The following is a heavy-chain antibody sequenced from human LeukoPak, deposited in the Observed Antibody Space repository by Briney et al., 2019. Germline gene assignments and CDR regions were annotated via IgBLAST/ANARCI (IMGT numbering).Heavy chain of an antibody. V-gene: IGHV3-66*01. D-gene: IGHD6-19*01. CDR3: ARDSSGWYSTGMDV. CDR2: IYSGGST. CDR1: GFTVSSNY. Sequence: GGSLRLSCAASGFTVSSNYMSWVRRAPGKGLEWVSVIYSGGSTYYADSVKGRFTISRDNSKNTLYLQMNGLRAEDTAVYYCARDSSGWYSTGMDVWGQGTTVTVSS. J-gene: IGHJ6*02.